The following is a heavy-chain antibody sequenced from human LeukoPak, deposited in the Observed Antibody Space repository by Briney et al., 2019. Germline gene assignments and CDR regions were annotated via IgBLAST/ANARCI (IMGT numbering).Heavy chain of an antibody. J-gene: IGHJ3*02. CDR3: ARAFSNYYAFDI. CDR2: IYHSGST. Sequence: SETLSLTCTVSGGSISSSSYYWSWIRQPPGKGLEWIGYIYHSGSTYYNPSLKSRVTISVDRSKNQFSLKLSSVTAADTAVYYCARAFSNYYAFDIWGQGTMVTVSS. V-gene: IGHV4-30-2*01. D-gene: IGHD4-11*01. CDR1: GGSISSSSYY.